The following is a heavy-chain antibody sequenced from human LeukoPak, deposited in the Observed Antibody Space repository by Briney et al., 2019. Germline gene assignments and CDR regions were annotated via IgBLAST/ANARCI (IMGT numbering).Heavy chain of an antibody. CDR3: ARDGAARPWNY. Sequence: GGSLRLSCAASGFTFSSYSMNWVRQAPGKGLEWVSYISSSSSTIYYADSMKGRFTISRDNAKNSLYLQMNSLRAEDTAAYYCARDGAARPWNYWGQGTLVTVSS. J-gene: IGHJ4*02. CDR1: GFTFSSYS. D-gene: IGHD6-6*01. V-gene: IGHV3-48*01. CDR2: ISSSSSTI.